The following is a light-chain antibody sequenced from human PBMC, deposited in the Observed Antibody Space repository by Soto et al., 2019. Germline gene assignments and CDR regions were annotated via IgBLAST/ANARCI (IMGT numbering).Light chain of an antibody. CDR1: QSVSSSY. Sequence: EIVLTQSPGTLSLSPGERATLSCRASQSVSSSYLAWYQHKTGQAPRLLIYGASSRATGIPDRFSGSGSGTDFTLTISRLEPEDFAVYYCQQYGSPPYTFGQGTKLEIK. CDR3: QQYGSPPYT. V-gene: IGKV3-20*01. CDR2: GAS. J-gene: IGKJ2*01.